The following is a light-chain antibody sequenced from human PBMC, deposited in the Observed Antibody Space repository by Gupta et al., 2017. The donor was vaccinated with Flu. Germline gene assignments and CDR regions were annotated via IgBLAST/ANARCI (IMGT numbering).Light chain of an antibody. J-gene: IGKJ1*01. CDR2: GAS. CDR1: QSVSSN. CDR3: QQCDNWPRT. V-gene: IGKV3-15*01. Sequence: GERAPLSCRASQSVSSNLVWYQQKPGQAPRLLIYGASTRATGVPARFSGSGSGTEFTLTISSLQSEDFAVYYCQQCDNWPRTFGQGTKVEIK.